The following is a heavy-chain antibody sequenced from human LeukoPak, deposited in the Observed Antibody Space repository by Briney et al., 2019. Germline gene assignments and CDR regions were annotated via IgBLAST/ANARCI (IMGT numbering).Heavy chain of an antibody. D-gene: IGHD4-17*01. CDR1: GGSVSSGNYY. CDR3: ARYGDWDYFDS. J-gene: IGHJ4*02. V-gene: IGHV4-30-4*01. CDR2: IYYTGST. Sequence: SETLSLTCTVSGGSVSSGNYYWSWIRQPPGKGLEWIGYIYYTGSTYYNPSLKSRVTISVDTSKNQFSLRLSSVTAADTAMYYCARYGDWDYFDSWGQGTLVTVSS.